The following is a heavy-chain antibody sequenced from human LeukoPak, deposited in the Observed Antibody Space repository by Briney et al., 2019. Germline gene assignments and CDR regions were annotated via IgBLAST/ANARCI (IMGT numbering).Heavy chain of an antibody. D-gene: IGHD3-16*01. V-gene: IGHV4-34*01. Sequence: SETLSLTCAVYGGSFSGYYWSWIRQPPGKGLEWIGEINHSGSTNYNPPLKSRVTISVDTSKNQFSLKLSSVTAADTAVYYCARGRHNRNRGSSRTYYFDYWGQGTLVTVSS. CDR1: GGSFSGYY. CDR3: ARGRHNRNRGSSRTYYFDY. J-gene: IGHJ4*02. CDR2: INHSGST.